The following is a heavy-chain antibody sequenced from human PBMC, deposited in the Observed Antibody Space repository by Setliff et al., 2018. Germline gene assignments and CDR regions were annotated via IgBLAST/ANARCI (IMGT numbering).Heavy chain of an antibody. CDR1: NGSISTQY. CDR2: IYTSWST. D-gene: IGHD3-10*01. Sequence: PSETLSLTCTVSNGSISTQYWSWIRQPPGKGLEWIGQIYTSWSTNSNPSLKSRVTMSVDTSKNQFSLKLTSVTAADTATYYCARDRSYYASGSFTKWFDYWGQGTPVTVSS. V-gene: IGHV4-59*11. CDR3: ARDRSYYASGSFTKWFDY. J-gene: IGHJ4*02.